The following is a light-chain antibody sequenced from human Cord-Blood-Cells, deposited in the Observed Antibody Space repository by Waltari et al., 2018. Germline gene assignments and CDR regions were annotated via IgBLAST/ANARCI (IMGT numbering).Light chain of an antibody. CDR3: CSDAGSSTYV. Sequence: QSALTQPASASGPPGQSITLSCTGTSSDVGTYKLASWYQQHPGKAPKLMIYEGRKRRSGVSNRFSGYKSGNTASLTISGLQAEDEADYYCCSDAGSSTYVFGTGTKVTVL. CDR1: SSDVGTYKL. J-gene: IGLJ1*01. V-gene: IGLV2-23*01. CDR2: EGR.